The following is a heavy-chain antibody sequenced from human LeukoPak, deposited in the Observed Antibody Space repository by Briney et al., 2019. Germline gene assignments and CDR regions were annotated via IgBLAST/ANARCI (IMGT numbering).Heavy chain of an antibody. CDR1: GFTFSSYD. CDR3: ATRITIFGVVIPRSGFDP. CDR2: IGTAGDP. D-gene: IGHD3-3*01. J-gene: IGHJ5*02. Sequence: GGSLRLSCAASGFTFSSYDMHWVRQATGKGLEWVSAIGTAGDPYYPGSVKGRFTISRDNSKNTLYLQMNSLRAEDTAVYYCATRITIFGVVIPRSGFDPWGQGTLVTVSS. V-gene: IGHV3-13*05.